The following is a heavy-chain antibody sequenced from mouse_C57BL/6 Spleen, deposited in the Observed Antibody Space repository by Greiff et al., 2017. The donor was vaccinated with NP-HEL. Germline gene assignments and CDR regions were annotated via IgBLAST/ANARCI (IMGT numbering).Heavy chain of an antibody. CDR1: GYAFTNYL. CDR3: ARVEMDYYWYFDV. Sequence: QVQLKQSGAELVRPGTSVKVSCKASGYAFTNYLIEWVKQRPGQGLEWIGVINPGSGGTNYNEKFKGKATLTADKSSSTAYMQLSSLTSEDSAVYFCARVEMDYYWYFDVWGTGTTVTVSS. J-gene: IGHJ1*03. CDR2: INPGSGGT. V-gene: IGHV1-54*01. D-gene: IGHD1-1*02.